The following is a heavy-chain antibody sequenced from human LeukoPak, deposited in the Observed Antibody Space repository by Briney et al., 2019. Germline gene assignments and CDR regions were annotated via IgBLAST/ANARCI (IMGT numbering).Heavy chain of an antibody. Sequence: ASVKVSCKASGYTFTGYYMHWVRQAPGQGLEWMGWINPNSGGTNYAQKFQGRVTMTRDTSISTAYTELSRLRSDDTAVYYCAREFGVRYETIFGVGPDYWGQGTLVTVFS. CDR1: GYTFTGYY. CDR2: INPNSGGT. CDR3: AREFGVRYETIFGVGPDY. J-gene: IGHJ4*02. V-gene: IGHV1-2*02. D-gene: IGHD3-3*01.